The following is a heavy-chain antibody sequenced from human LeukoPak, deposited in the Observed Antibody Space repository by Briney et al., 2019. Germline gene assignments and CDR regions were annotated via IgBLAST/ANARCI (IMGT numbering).Heavy chain of an antibody. CDR3: ARAYSSSRRAFQH. V-gene: IGHV4-59*01. Sequence: PSETLSLTCTVSGGSISSYYWSRIRQPPGKGLEWIGYIYYSGSTNYNPSLKSRVTISVDTSKNQFSLKLSSVTAADTAVYYCARAYSSSRRAFQHWGQGTLVAVSS. J-gene: IGHJ1*01. D-gene: IGHD6-13*01. CDR2: IYYSGST. CDR1: GGSISSYY.